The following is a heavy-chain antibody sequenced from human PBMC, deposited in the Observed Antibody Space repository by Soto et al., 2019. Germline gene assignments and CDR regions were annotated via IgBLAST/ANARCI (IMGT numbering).Heavy chain of an antibody. CDR3: AKARGSSTPAPGSY. Sequence: XXSLRLSCAASGFTFSSYAMRWVLQAPGKGLEWVSAISGSGGSTYYADSVKGRFTISRDNSKNTPYLQMNSLSAEDTAVYYCAKARGSSTPAPGSYWGQGTLVTVSS. CDR2: ISGSGGST. CDR1: GFTFSSYA. V-gene: IGHV3-23*01. D-gene: IGHD2-2*01. J-gene: IGHJ4*02.